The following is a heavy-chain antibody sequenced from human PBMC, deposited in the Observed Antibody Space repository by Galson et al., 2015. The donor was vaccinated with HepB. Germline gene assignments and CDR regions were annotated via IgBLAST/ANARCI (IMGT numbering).Heavy chain of an antibody. CDR3: ARATIVVVPAEFDY. J-gene: IGHJ4*02. CDR2: ISAYNGNT. D-gene: IGHD2-2*01. CDR1: GYTFTSYG. Sequence: SVKVSCKASGYTFTSYGISWVRQAPGQGLEWMGWISAYNGNTNYAQKLQGRVTMTTDTSTSTAYMELRSLRSDDTAVYYCARATIVVVPAEFDYWGQGTLVTVSS. V-gene: IGHV1-18*01.